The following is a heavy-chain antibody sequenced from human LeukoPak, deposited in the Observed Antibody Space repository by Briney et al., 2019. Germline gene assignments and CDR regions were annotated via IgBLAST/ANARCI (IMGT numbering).Heavy chain of an antibody. CDR1: GYTSTNSY. V-gene: IGHV1-2*02. D-gene: IGHD3-22*01. CDR3: ARGDYCDSSGYPDY. J-gene: IGHJ4*02. CDR2: INPYNGGT. Sequence: ASVKVSCKASGYTSTNSYMYWVRQAPGEGLEWMGWINPYNGGTNYAQKFQGRVTMTRDTSISTAYMELNRLSSDDTAVYYCARGDYCDSSGYPDYWGQGTLVTVSS.